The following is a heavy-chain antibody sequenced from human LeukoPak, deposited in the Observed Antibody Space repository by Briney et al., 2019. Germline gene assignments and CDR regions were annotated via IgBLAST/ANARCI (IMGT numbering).Heavy chain of an antibody. V-gene: IGHV1-18*01. CDR2: ISAYNGNT. D-gene: IGHD5-12*01. CDR1: GYTFTSYG. Sequence: ASVTVSCTASGYTFTSYGISWVRQAPGQGLERMGWISAYNGNTNYAQKLQGRVTMTTDTSTSTAYMELRSLRSDDTAVYYCARGYSGYEDWFDPWGQGTLVTVSS. J-gene: IGHJ5*02. CDR3: ARGYSGYEDWFDP.